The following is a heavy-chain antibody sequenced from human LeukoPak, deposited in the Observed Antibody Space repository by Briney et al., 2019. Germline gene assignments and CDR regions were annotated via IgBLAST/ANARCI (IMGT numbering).Heavy chain of an antibody. CDR2: IFSSGNR. D-gene: IGHD2-21*02. CDR1: GAILSRGDYC. Sequence: PSETLSLTCTVSGAILSRGDYCWPSIRQTAGNRLEWIGRIFSSGNRNYNPSLKSRVTISEQTSKGQFSLQLRSVTASDTAIYYGARAGGPLRFYCYFDLWGRGTLVTVSS. CDR3: ARAGGPLRFYCYFDL. V-gene: IGHV4-61*02. J-gene: IGHJ2*01.